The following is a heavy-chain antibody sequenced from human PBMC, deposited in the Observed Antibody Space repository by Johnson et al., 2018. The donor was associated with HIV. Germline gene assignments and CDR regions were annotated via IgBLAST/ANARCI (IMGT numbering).Heavy chain of an antibody. CDR2: ISWNSGSI. CDR3: ARALPYSSSHTDAFDI. D-gene: IGHD6-6*01. CDR1: GFTFDEYA. Sequence: VQLVESGGGSVQPGRSLRLSCAASGFTFDEYAMHWVRQAPGKGLEWVSGISWNSGSIGYADSVKGRFTISRDNAKNSLYLQMNSLRVEDTALYYCARALPYSSSHTDAFDIWGQGTMVTVSS. J-gene: IGHJ3*02. V-gene: IGHV3-9*01.